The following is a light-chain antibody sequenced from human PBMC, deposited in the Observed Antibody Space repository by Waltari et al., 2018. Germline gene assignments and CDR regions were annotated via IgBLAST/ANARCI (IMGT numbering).Light chain of an antibody. CDR1: QSLTSNY. V-gene: IGKV3-20*01. J-gene: IGKJ3*01. Sequence: EIVLTQSPGTLSLSPGERATLSCRASQSLTSNYLAWYQPKPGKAPWLLIYVASSRATGIQDRCSGGGSGTDFTLTVSSLESEDFAVYYCQLYGSSPLFTFGPGTRVDVK. CDR2: VAS. CDR3: QLYGSSPLFT.